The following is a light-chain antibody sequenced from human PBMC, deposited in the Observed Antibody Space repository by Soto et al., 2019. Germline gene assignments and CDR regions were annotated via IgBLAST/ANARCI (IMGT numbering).Light chain of an antibody. CDR1: SSDVGSYNL. CDR2: DGS. CDR3: CSYAGSSTLV. Sequence: QSVLTQPASVSGSPGQSITISCTGTSSDVGSYNLVSWYQQHPGKAPKLMIYDGSKRPSGLSNRFSGSKSGNTASLTISGLQAEDEADYYCCSYAGSSTLVFGTGTKLTVL. V-gene: IGLV2-23*01. J-gene: IGLJ1*01.